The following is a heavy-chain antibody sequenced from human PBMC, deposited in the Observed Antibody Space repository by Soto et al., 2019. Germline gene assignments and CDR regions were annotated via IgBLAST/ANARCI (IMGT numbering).Heavy chain of an antibody. CDR3: ARIRGYSYGYHYYYYMDV. V-gene: IGHV4-59*11. Sequence: PSETLSLTCTVSGGSISSHYWSWIRQPPGKGLEWIGYIYYSGSTNYNPSLKSRVTISVDTSKNQFSLKLSSVTAADTAVYYCARIRGYSYGYHYYYYMDVWGKGTTVTVSS. CDR1: GGSISSHY. J-gene: IGHJ6*03. CDR2: IYYSGST. D-gene: IGHD5-18*01.